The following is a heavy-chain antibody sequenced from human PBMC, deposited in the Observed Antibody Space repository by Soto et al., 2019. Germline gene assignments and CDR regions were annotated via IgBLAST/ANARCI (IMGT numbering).Heavy chain of an antibody. CDR3: ARDGGYGDYASWYFDL. V-gene: IGHV1-46*01. CDR1: GYTFTSYY. CDR2: INPSGGST. J-gene: IGHJ2*01. Sequence: ASVKVSCKASGYTFTSYYMHWVRQAPGQGLEWMGIINPSGGSTSYAQKFQGRVTMTRDTSTSTVYMELSSLRSEDTAVYYCARDGGYGDYASWYFDLWGRGTLVTVSS. D-gene: IGHD4-17*01.